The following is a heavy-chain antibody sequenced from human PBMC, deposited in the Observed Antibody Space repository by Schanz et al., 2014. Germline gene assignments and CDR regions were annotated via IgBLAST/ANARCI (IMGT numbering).Heavy chain of an antibody. CDR2: ISAGGTNT. CDR3: AKEGTVVSGSPRDY. J-gene: IGHJ4*02. CDR1: GFTFSTYA. V-gene: IGHV3-23*04. Sequence: EVQLVESGGGLVQPGGSLRLSCATSGFTFSTYAMSWVRQAPGKGLEWVSGISAGGTNTYYADSVKGRFTLSRDNSKNTLYLQMNSLIVEDTAVYYCAKEGTVVSGSPRDYWGRGTLVTVSS. D-gene: IGHD3-10*01.